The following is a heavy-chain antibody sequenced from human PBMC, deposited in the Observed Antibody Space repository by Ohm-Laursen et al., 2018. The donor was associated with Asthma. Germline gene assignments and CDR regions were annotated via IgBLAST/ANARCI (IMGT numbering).Heavy chain of an antibody. V-gene: IGHV3-11*01. CDR3: ARDPPVTTVTTGEYFDY. CDR1: GFTFSDYY. CDR2: ISTSGSTI. D-gene: IGHD4-17*01. J-gene: IGHJ4*02. Sequence: SLRLSCTASGFTFSDYYMSWIRQAPGKGLEWISYISTSGSTIYYADSVKGRFTISRDNAKGSLYLQMNSLTAEDTAVYYCARDPPVTTVTTGEYFDYWGQGTLVTVSS.